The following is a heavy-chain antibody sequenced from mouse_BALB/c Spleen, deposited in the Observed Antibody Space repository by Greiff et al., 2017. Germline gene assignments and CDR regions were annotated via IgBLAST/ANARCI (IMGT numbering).Heavy chain of an antibody. CDR1: GFTFSSYS. Sequence: EVKLMESGGGLVKPGGSLKLSCAASGFTFSSYSMSWVRQTPEKRLDWVATISSGGSYTYYPDSVKGRFTISRDNAKNTLYLQMSSLRSEDTAMYYCARDGYDRDFDYWGQGTTLTVSS. J-gene: IGHJ2*01. D-gene: IGHD2-2*01. V-gene: IGHV5-9-3*01. CDR2: ISSGGSYT. CDR3: ARDGYDRDFDY.